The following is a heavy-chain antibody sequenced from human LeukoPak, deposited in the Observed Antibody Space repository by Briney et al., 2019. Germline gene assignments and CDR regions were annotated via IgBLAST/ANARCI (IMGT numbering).Heavy chain of an antibody. V-gene: IGHV3-64*01. J-gene: IGHJ5*01. CDR1: GFTFRYYA. D-gene: IGHD2-21*02. Sequence: GGSLRLSCAASGFTFRYYAMHWVRQAPGKGLEYVLTISNDGARRNYANSVKGRFSISRDNSKSTLYLQMGRLRAEDMAVYYCARDIGTAPGWFDSWGQGTLVTVSS. CDR2: ISNDGARR. CDR3: ARDIGTAPGWFDS.